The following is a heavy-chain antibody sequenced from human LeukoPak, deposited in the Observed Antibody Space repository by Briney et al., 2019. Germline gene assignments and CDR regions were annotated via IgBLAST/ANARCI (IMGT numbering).Heavy chain of an antibody. V-gene: IGHV3-9*01. J-gene: IGHJ4*02. CDR3: AKVRGSYYGEFDY. CDR2: ISWNSGSV. D-gene: IGHD1-26*01. CDR1: GFTFDDYA. Sequence: GGSLRLSCAASGFTFDDYAMHWVRQAPGKGLEWVSGISWNSGSVGYVDSVKGRFTISRDNAKNSLYLQMNSLRAEDTALYYCAKVRGSYYGEFDYWGQGTLVTVSS.